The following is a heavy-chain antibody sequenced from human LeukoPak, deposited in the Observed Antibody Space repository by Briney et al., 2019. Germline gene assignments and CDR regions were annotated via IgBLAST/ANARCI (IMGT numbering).Heavy chain of an antibody. CDR2: INPAGSET. D-gene: IGHD2-15*01. CDR1: GFSFSAYW. CDR3: ARFGYVAAVDV. J-gene: IGHJ4*02. Sequence: GGSLRLSCAASGFSFSAYWMTWVRQAPGTGLEWVANINPAGSETYYADPVKGRFSISRDNAKNSVYLQMNSLRAEDTAVYHCARFGYVAAVDVWGQGTPVTVSS. V-gene: IGHV3-7*01.